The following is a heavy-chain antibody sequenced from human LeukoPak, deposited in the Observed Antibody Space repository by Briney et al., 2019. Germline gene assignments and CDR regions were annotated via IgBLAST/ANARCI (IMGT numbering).Heavy chain of an antibody. J-gene: IGHJ4*02. Sequence: ASVKVSCKASGYSFTNYGIIWVRQAPGQGLEWMGWISAYNGNTNYAQRLQGRVTMTTDTSTSTAYMELRSLRSDDTAVYYCARVQPPWHDILTGYPPEALDYWGQGTLVTVSS. CDR3: ARVQPPWHDILTGYPPEALDY. D-gene: IGHD3-9*01. CDR1: GYSFTNYG. V-gene: IGHV1-18*01. CDR2: ISAYNGNT.